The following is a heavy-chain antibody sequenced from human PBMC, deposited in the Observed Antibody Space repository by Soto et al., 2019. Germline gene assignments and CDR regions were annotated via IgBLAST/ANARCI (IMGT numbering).Heavy chain of an antibody. CDR1: GFTFSNAW. V-gene: IGHV3-7*03. J-gene: IGHJ5*02. D-gene: IGHD2-2*01. CDR3: ARLGYCSSTSCYYGWFDP. CDR2: IKQDGSEK. Sequence: EVQLVESGGGLVKPGGSLRLSCAASGFTFSNAWMSWVRQAPGKGLEWVANIKQDGSEKYYVDSVKGRFTISRDNAKNSLYLQMNSLRAEDTAVYYCARLGYCSSTSCYYGWFDPWGQGTLVTVSS.